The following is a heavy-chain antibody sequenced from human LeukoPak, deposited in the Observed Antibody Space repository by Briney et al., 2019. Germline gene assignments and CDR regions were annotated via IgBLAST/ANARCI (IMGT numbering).Heavy chain of an antibody. J-gene: IGHJ4*02. D-gene: IGHD3-22*01. CDR1: GFTFSSYW. CDR2: IKQDGSEK. V-gene: IGHV3-7*01. CDR3: ARGVPQTYYYDSSGYLNY. Sequence: GGSLRLSCAASGFTFSSYWRSWVRQAPGKGLEWVANIKQDGSEKYYVDSVKGRFTISRDNAKNSLYLQMNSLRAEDTAVYYCARGVPQTYYYDSSGYLNYWGQGTLVTVSS.